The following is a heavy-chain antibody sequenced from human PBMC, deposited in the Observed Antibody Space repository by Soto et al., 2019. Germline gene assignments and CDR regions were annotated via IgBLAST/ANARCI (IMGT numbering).Heavy chain of an antibody. J-gene: IGHJ6*02. CDR3: ANQKIRFSVAGTLSGVGV. CDR1: GFVFSTYS. Sequence: EGQLVESGGNLVRPGGSLRLSCEASGFVFSTYSMNWVRQAPGKGLEWISYISSTSGTIYYADSVKGRFTIFRDTAKNSLFLQMNALRADDTAVYYCANQKIRFSVAGTLSGVGVWGQGTTVTVSS. CDR2: ISSTSGTI. D-gene: IGHD6-19*01. V-gene: IGHV3-48*01.